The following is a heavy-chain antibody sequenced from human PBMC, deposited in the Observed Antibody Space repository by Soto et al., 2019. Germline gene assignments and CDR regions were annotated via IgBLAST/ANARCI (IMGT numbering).Heavy chain of an antibody. Sequence: PGESLKISCKGSGYSFTSYWIGWVRQMPGKGLEWMGIIYPGDSDTRYSPSFQGQVTISADKSISTAYLQWGSLKASDTAMYYCARAMTTVTTEHYYYGMDVWGQGTTVTVSS. J-gene: IGHJ6*02. CDR1: GYSFTSYW. CDR2: IYPGDSDT. V-gene: IGHV5-51*01. D-gene: IGHD4-17*01. CDR3: ARAMTTVTTEHYYYGMDV.